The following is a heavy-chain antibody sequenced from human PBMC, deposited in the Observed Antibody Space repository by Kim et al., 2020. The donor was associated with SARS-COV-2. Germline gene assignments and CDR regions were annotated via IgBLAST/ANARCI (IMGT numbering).Heavy chain of an antibody. D-gene: IGHD3-10*01. J-gene: IGHJ3*02. V-gene: IGHV3-11*06. CDR3: AREFDYGSGSYDAFDI. Sequence: SVKGRFTISRDNAKTSLYLQMNSLRAEDTAVYYCAREFDYGSGSYDAFDIWGQGTMVTVSS.